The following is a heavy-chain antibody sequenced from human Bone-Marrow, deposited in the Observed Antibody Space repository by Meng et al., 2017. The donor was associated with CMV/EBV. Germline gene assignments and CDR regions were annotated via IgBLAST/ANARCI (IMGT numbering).Heavy chain of an antibody. Sequence: GESLKISCAVSGITFDTFAMYWARQAPGKGLECVAVISYDGGTKYYADSVKGRFTISRDNRKNTLYLQMNSLRAEDTAVYYCARETTALYYYYGMDVWGQGTTVTVSS. D-gene: IGHD4-11*01. CDR3: ARETTALYYYYGMDV. V-gene: IGHV3-30*14. CDR2: ISYDGGTK. CDR1: GITFDTFA. J-gene: IGHJ6*02.